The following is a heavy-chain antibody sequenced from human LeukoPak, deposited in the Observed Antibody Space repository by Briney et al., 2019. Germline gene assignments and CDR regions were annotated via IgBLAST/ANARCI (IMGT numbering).Heavy chain of an antibody. V-gene: IGHV4-61*02. Sequence: SQTLSLTCTVSGGSIKTDIYYWTWIRQPAGKGLEWIGRIYTTGSTNYNPSLKSRVTISLDTSKNQFSLKLSSVTAAGTAVYYCARDRGQEFDYWGQGTLVTVSS. CDR3: ARDRGQEFDY. CDR2: IYTTGST. CDR1: GGSIKTDIYY. J-gene: IGHJ4*02.